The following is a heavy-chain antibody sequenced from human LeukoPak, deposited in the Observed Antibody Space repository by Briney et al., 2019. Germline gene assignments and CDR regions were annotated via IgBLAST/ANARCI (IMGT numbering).Heavy chain of an antibody. Sequence: SETLSLTCTVSVFSISTYYWSWFRQPAGKGLEWIGRIHSSGNTNYNPSLQSRVSLSIETSQKKFSLRLTSPTAAATAVYFCARDVGKAYWGQGLLAIVSS. CDR2: IHSSGNT. J-gene: IGHJ4*02. CDR3: ARDVGKAY. CDR1: VFSISTYY. D-gene: IGHD4-23*01. V-gene: IGHV4-4*07.